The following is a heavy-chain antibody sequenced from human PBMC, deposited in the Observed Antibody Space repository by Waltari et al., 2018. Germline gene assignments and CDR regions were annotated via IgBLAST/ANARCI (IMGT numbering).Heavy chain of an antibody. J-gene: IGHJ4*02. CDR3: ASMSTAMVGPQDY. V-gene: IGHV4-34*01. CDR1: GGSFSGYY. D-gene: IGHD5-18*01. CDR2: INHSGST. Sequence: QVQLQQWGAGLLKPSETLSLTCAVYGGSFSGYYWSWIRQPPGKGLEWIGEINHSGSTNSNPSLKSRVTIAVDTSKNQFSLKLSSVTAADTAVYYCASMSTAMVGPQDYWGQGTLVTVSS.